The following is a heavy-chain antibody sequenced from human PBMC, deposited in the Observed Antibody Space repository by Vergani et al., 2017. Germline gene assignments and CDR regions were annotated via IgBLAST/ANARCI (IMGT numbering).Heavy chain of an antibody. CDR3: ARGDYGILTGYRY. J-gene: IGHJ4*02. CDR2: ISAYNGNT. CDR1: GYTFTSYG. V-gene: IGHV1-18*01. Sequence: QVQLVQSGAEVKKPGASVKVSCKASGYTFTSYGITWVRQAPGQGLEWMGWISAYNGNTDYEQNLQDRVTMTTDTSTNTVYMELSSLRSEDTAIYYCARGDYGILTGYRYWGQGTLVTVSA. D-gene: IGHD3-9*01.